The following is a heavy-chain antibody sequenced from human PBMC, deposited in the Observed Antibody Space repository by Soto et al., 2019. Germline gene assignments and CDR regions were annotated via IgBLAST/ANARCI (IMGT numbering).Heavy chain of an antibody. CDR2: IYYSART. CDR3: AGGDMAANHRVLSLDY. Sequence: SDTLSLTCTVSGGSVSSDSYYWSWIRQPPGLGRVGIVYIYYSARTNYNPSHKSRVTISVDTSKTQSSLKLSSVTAADTAVYFCAGGDMAANHRVLSLDYWGQGTLVTVSS. D-gene: IGHD3-16*01. J-gene: IGHJ4*02. CDR1: GGSVSSDSYY. V-gene: IGHV4-61*01.